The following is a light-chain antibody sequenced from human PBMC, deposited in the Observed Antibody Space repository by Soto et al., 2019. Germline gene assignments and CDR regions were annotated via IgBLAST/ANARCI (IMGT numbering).Light chain of an antibody. J-gene: IGKJ4*01. V-gene: IGKV3-15*01. CDR2: DVT. Sequence: EKVMTQSPATLSVSPGERATLSCRASQSLSSNLAWYQQKPGQAPRLVMYDVTTRATGIPARFSGSGSGTEFTLTISSLQSEDFAVYYCQQYNDWPLTFGGGTKVEIK. CDR3: QQYNDWPLT. CDR1: QSLSSN.